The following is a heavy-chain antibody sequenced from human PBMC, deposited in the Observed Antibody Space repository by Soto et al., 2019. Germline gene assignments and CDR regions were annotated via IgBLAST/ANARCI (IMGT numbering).Heavy chain of an antibody. CDR3: XXXXXXXXXXTXPXNRIRFDP. V-gene: IGHV2-26*01. CDR2: IFSNDEK. CDR1: GFSLSNARMG. Sequence: QVTLKESGPVLVKPTETLTLTCTVSGFSLSNARMGVSWIRQPPGKALEWLAHIFSNDEKSYSTSLKSRLTXXXXXXXXXXVXTXXXXXXXXXXXXXXXXXXXXXXXXTXPXNRIRFDPWXXXXXXTVS. J-gene: IGHJ5*02.